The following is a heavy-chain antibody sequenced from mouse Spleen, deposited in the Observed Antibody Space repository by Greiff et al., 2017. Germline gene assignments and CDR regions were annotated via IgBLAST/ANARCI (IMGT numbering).Heavy chain of an antibody. CDR1: GYTFTDYE. Sequence: QVQLQQSGAELVRPGASVTLSCKASGYTFTDYEMHWVKQTPVHGLEWIGAIDPETGGTAYNQKFKGKAILTAGKSSSTAYMELRSLTSEDSAVYYCTKGLLLVYYFDYWGQGTTLTVSS. CDR2: IDPETGGT. D-gene: IGHD2-1*01. J-gene: IGHJ2*01. CDR3: TKGLLLVYYFDY. V-gene: IGHV1-15*01.